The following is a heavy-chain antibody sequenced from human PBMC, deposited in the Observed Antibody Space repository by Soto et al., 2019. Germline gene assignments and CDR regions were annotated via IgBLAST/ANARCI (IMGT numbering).Heavy chain of an antibody. CDR2: IWDDGSNK. V-gene: IGHV3-33*01. J-gene: IGHJ3*02. Sequence: GGSLRLSCAASGFTFSSYGMHWVRQAPGKGLEWVAVIWDDGSNKYYADSVKGRFTISRDNSKNTLYLQMNSLRAEDTAVYYCARGGYYDSSGYPYDAFDIWGQGTMVTVSS. D-gene: IGHD3-22*01. CDR3: ARGGYYDSSGYPYDAFDI. CDR1: GFTFSSYG.